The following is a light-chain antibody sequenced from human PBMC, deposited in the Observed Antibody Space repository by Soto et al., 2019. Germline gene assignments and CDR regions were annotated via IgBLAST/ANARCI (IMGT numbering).Light chain of an antibody. Sequence: EIVMTQSPATLSVSPGERATLSCRASQSVSSYLAWYQHKPGQAPRLLIYGAFTRATGIPARFSGSGSGTEFTLTISSLQSEDFAVYYCQQYNNWPRTFGQGTKVDI. CDR1: QSVSSY. V-gene: IGKV3-15*01. CDR3: QQYNNWPRT. J-gene: IGKJ1*01. CDR2: GAF.